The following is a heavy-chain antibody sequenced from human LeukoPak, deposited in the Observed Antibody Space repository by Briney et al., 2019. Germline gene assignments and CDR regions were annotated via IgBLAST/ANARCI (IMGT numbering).Heavy chain of an antibody. V-gene: IGHV3-30*02. Sequence: GGSLRLSCAASGFTFSSYGMHWVRQAPGKGLEWVAFIRYDGSNKYYADSVKGRFTISRDNSKNTLYLQMNSLRAEDTAVYYCAKDYYCSGGSCYFTSPTNFDYWGQGTLVTVSS. CDR1: GFTFSSYG. D-gene: IGHD2-15*01. J-gene: IGHJ4*02. CDR3: AKDYYCSGGSCYFTSPTNFDY. CDR2: IRYDGSNK.